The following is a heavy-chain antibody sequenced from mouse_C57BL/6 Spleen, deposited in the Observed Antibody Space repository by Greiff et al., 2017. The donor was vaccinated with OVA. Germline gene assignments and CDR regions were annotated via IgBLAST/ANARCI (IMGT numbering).Heavy chain of an antibody. CDR1: GFTFSDYG. J-gene: IGHJ2*01. V-gene: IGHV5-17*01. CDR3: ARALYYGTLFDY. Sequence: EVQRVESGGGLVKPGGSLKLSCAASGFTFSDYGMHWVRQAPEQGLEWVAYISSGSSTIYYADTVKGRFTISRANAKIPLFLQMTSLMSEDTAMYYCARALYYGTLFDYWGQGTTLTVSS. D-gene: IGHD1-1*01. CDR2: ISSGSSTI.